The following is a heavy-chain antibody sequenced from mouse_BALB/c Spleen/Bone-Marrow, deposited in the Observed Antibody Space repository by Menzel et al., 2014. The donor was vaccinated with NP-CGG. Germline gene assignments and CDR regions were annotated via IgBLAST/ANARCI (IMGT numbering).Heavy chain of an antibody. CDR1: GFNIKDTY. J-gene: IGHJ4*01. V-gene: IGHV14-3*02. Sequence: VQLQQPGAELVKPGASVKLSCTASGFNIKDTYMYWVKQRPEQGLEWIGRIDPANGNTKYDPKFQGKATITADTTYNTAYLQLSRLTSEDTAVYYCARWEYYAMDYWGQGTSVTVSS. CDR3: ARWEYYAMDY. D-gene: IGHD4-1*01. CDR2: IDPANGNT.